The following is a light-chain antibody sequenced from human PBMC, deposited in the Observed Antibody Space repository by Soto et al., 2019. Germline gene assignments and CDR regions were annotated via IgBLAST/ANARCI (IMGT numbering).Light chain of an antibody. CDR3: QQRSNWLPYT. J-gene: IGKJ2*01. V-gene: IGKV3-11*01. CDR2: DAS. CDR1: QSVSSL. Sequence: EIVLTQSPATLSLSPGERATLSCRASQSVSSLLAWYQQKPGQAPRLLIYDASNRATGIPDRFSGSGSGTDFILTISSLEPEDFAVYYCQQRSNWLPYTFGQGTKLEIK.